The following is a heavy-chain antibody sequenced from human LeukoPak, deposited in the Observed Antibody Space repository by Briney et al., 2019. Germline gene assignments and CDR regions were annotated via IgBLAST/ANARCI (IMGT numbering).Heavy chain of an antibody. V-gene: IGHV4-39*01. CDR2: IYYSGNT. J-gene: IGHJ4*02. D-gene: IGHD1-7*01. Sequence: SETLSLTCSVSGGSIRSSSWYWGWIRQPPGKGLEWIGSIYYSGNTNYNPSLKSRVTISVDTSKNQFFLNLRSVTAADTAVYYCARRPYNWNSREDLDYWGQGTLVTVSA. CDR1: GGSIRSSSWY. CDR3: ARRPYNWNSREDLDY.